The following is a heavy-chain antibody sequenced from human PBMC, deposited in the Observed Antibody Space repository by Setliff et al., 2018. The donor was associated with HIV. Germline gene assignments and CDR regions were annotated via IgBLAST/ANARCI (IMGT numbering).Heavy chain of an antibody. Sequence: PGGSLRLSCEASGFTFGIYSMHWVRQAPGRGLEWMAVFSADEDIEYYADSVRERFTIFRDSSKNTLYLQMSSLRADDTAVYYCARSPYGGNPYLFDLWGQGTLVTVSS. V-gene: IGHV3-30*15. CDR3: ARSPYGGNPYLFDL. J-gene: IGHJ4*02. CDR1: GFTFGIYS. D-gene: IGHD4-17*01. CDR2: FSADEDIE.